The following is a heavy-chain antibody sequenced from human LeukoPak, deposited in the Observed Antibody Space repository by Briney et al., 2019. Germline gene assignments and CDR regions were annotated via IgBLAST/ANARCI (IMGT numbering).Heavy chain of an antibody. CDR1: GFTFSSYA. D-gene: IGHD2/OR15-2a*01. CDR2: ISYDGSNK. CDR3: ARGLSPYYYYGMDV. V-gene: IGHV3-30*04. Sequence: PGRSLRLSCAASGFTFSSYAMHWVRQAPGKGLEWVAVISYDGSNKYYADSVKGRFTISRDNSKNTLYLQMNSLRAEDTAVYYCARGLSPYYYYGMDVWGKGTTVTVSS. J-gene: IGHJ6*04.